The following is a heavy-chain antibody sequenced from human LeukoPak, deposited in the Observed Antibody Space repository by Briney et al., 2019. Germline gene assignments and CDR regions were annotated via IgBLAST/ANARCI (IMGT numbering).Heavy chain of an antibody. Sequence: PGGSLRPSCAASGFTFSSYAMSWVRQAPGKGLEWVSAISGSGGSTYYADSVKGRFTISRDNSKNTLYLQMNSLRAEDTAVYYCAKVGDYVWGSYRYYFDYWGQGTLVTVSS. V-gene: IGHV3-23*01. CDR2: ISGSGGST. J-gene: IGHJ4*02. CDR3: AKVGDYVWGSYRYYFDY. CDR1: GFTFSSYA. D-gene: IGHD3-16*02.